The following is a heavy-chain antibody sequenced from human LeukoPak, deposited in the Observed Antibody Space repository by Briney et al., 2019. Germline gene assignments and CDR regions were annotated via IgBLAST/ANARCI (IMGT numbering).Heavy chain of an antibody. J-gene: IGHJ4*02. V-gene: IGHV4-59*01. CDR2: IYYSGST. Sequence: PSETLSLTCTVSGGSISSYYWSWIRQPPGKGLEWIGYIYYSGSTNYSPSLKSRVTRSVDTSKNQFSLKLSSVTAADTAVYYCARSPSGSYSQLDYWDQGTLVTVSS. CDR3: ARSPSGSYSQLDY. D-gene: IGHD1-26*01. CDR1: GGSISSYY.